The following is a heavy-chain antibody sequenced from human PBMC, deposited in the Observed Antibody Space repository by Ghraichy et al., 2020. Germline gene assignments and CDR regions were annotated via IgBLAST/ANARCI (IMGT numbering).Heavy chain of an antibody. Sequence: GGSLRLTCAASGFTFSSYSMNWVRQAPGKGLEWVSSISSSSSYIYYADSVKGRFTISRDNAKNSLYLQMNSLRAEDTAVYYCARDAPGNAYSHHAVPQAAYYYYYYMDVWGKGTTVTVSS. V-gene: IGHV3-21*01. D-gene: IGHD5-18*01. CDR3: ARDAPGNAYSHHAVPQAAYYYYYYMDV. J-gene: IGHJ6*03. CDR1: GFTFSSYS. CDR2: ISSSSSYI.